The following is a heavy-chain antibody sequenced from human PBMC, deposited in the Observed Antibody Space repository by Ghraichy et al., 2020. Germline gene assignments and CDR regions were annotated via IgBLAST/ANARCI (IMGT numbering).Heavy chain of an antibody. CDR1: GGSVSSGSYY. CDR2: IYYSGST. CDR3: ARATLSGIAVAAPGVFDY. V-gene: IGHV4-61*01. J-gene: IGHJ4*02. D-gene: IGHD6-19*01. Sequence: SETQSLTCTVSGGSVSSGSYYWSWIRQPPGKGLEWIGYIYYSGSTNYNPSLKSRVTISVDTSKNQFSLKLSSVTAADTAVYYCARATLSGIAVAAPGVFDYWGQGTLVTVSS.